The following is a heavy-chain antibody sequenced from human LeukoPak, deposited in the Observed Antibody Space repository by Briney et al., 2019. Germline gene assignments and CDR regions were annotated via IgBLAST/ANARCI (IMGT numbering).Heavy chain of an antibody. Sequence: ASVKVSCKASGYTFTGYYMHWVRQAPGQGLEWVGWINPNSGGTNYAQKFQGRVTMTSDTSISTAYMELSRLRSDDTAVYYCARGPFLQWLLYFDYWGQGTLVTVSS. J-gene: IGHJ4*02. V-gene: IGHV1-2*02. CDR2: INPNSGGT. D-gene: IGHD3-3*01. CDR1: GYTFTGYY. CDR3: ARGPFLQWLLYFDY.